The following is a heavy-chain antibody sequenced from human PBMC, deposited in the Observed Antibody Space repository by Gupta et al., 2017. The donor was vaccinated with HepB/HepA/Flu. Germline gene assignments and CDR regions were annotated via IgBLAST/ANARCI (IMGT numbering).Heavy chain of an antibody. CDR2: IWYDGSNK. V-gene: IGHV3-33*01. Sequence: QVQLVESGGGVVQPGRSLRRSCAAYGFTFSSYGMHWVRQAPGKGLEWVAVIWYDGSNKYYADSVKGRFTISRDNSKNTLYLQMNSLRAEDTAVYYCAREERGYSYGYVVYWGQGTLVTVSS. CDR1: GFTFSSYG. CDR3: AREERGYSYGYVVY. J-gene: IGHJ4*02. D-gene: IGHD5-18*01.